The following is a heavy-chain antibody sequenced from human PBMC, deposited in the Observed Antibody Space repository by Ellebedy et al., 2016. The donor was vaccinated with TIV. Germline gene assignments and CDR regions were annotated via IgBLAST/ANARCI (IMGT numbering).Heavy chain of an antibody. J-gene: IGHJ4*02. Sequence: MPSETLSLTCTVSGGSIRGHYWTWIRQPAGRGLEWIGRMYASGSTNYNPSLESRVTMSVDTSKNQFSLKLTSVTAADTAVYYCARAISGWHVDFWGQGSLVTVSS. V-gene: IGHV4-4*07. D-gene: IGHD6-19*01. CDR3: ARAISGWHVDF. CDR1: GGSIRGHY. CDR2: MYASGST.